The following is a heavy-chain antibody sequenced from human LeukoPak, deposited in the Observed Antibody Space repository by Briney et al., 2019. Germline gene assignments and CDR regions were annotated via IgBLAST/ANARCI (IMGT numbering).Heavy chain of an antibody. V-gene: IGHV7-4-1*02. CDR2: INTNTGNP. CDR1: GYTFTSYA. D-gene: IGHD3-22*01. CDR3: ATSYYYDSSGYYVAPYYFDY. J-gene: IGHJ4*02. Sequence: GASVKVSCKASGYTFTSYAMNWVRPAPGQGLEWMGWINTNTGNPTYAQGFTGRFVFSLDTSVSTAYLQISSLKAEDTAVYYCATSYYYDSSGYYVAPYYFDYWGQGTLVTVSS.